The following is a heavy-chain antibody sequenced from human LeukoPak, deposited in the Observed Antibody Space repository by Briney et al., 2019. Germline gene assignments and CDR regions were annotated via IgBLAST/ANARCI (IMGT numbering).Heavy chain of an antibody. J-gene: IGHJ6*02. CDR2: INHNGNVN. CDR1: GFTFSSYW. V-gene: IGHV3-7*03. Sequence: GGSLRLSCAASGFTFSSYWMNWARQAPGKGLEWVASINHNGNVNYYVDSVKGRFTISRDSAKNSLYLQMSNLRAEDTAVYFCARGGGLDVWGQGATVTVSS. CDR3: ARGGGLDV. D-gene: IGHD3-16*01.